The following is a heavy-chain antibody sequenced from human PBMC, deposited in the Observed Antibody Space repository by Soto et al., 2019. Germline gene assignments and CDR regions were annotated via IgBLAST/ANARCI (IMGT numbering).Heavy chain of an antibody. J-gene: IGHJ4*02. CDR2: ISNNGRP. V-gene: IGHV4-30-4*01. CDR3: AREWGDCCDGSFYPPFFDY. D-gene: IGHD2-15*01. CDR1: GDSINSDYYY. Sequence: QVQLQEAGPGLVKPSETLSLTSTVSGDSINSDYYYWSWIRQPPGKGLEWIGYISNNGRPNYSPSLKSRNRISIEKTQHQFSLRLRSVTAADTAVYDCAREWGDCCDGSFYPPFFDYWGLGSLVTVSS.